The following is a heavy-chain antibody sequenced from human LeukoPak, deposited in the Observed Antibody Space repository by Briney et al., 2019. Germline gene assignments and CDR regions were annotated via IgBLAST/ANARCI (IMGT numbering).Heavy chain of an antibody. Sequence: GGSLRLSCAASGFTFSSYEMNWVRQAPGKGLEWVSYISSSGSTIYYADSVKGRFTISRDNAKNSLYLQMNSLRAEDTAVYYCARDEYSSSFSYYYYYMDVWGKGTTVTVSS. CDR1: GFTFSSYE. J-gene: IGHJ6*03. V-gene: IGHV3-48*03. D-gene: IGHD6-6*01. CDR3: ARDEYSSSFSYYYYYMDV. CDR2: ISSSGSTI.